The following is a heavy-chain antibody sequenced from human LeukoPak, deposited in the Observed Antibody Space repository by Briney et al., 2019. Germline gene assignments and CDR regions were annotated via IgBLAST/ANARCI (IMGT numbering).Heavy chain of an antibody. D-gene: IGHD2-15*01. J-gene: IGHJ6*02. Sequence: SETLSLTCAVSGGSISSSNWWSWVRQPPGKGLEWIGEIYHSGSTNYNPSLKSRVTISVGKSKNQFSLKLSSVTAADTAVYYCARGSASPVYYYYYGMDVWGQGTTVTVSS. CDR3: ARGSASPVYYYYYGMDV. V-gene: IGHV4-4*02. CDR2: IYHSGST. CDR1: GGSISSSNW.